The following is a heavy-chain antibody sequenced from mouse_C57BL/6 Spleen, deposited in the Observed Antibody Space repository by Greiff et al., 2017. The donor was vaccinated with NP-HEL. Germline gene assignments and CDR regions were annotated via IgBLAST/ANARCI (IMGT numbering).Heavy chain of an antibody. CDR3: ARYNYYGSSSYFDY. CDR2: IYPSDSET. J-gene: IGHJ2*01. CDR1: GYTFTSYW. Sequence: QQSCKASGYTFTSYWMDWVKQRPGQGLEWIGNIYPSDSETHYNQKFKDKATLTVDKSSSTAYMQLSSLTSEDSAVYYCARYNYYGSSSYFDYWGQGTTLTVSS. V-gene: IGHV1-61*01. D-gene: IGHD1-1*01.